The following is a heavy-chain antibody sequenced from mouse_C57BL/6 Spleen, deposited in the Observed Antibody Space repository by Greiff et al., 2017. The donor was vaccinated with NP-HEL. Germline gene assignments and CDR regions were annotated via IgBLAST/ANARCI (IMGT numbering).Heavy chain of an antibody. J-gene: IGHJ4*01. Sequence: EVQLQQSGAELVKPGASVKLSCTASGFNFKDYYMNWVKQRTEQGLEWIGRIDPEDGETKYAPKFQGKATITADTSSNTAYLQHSSLTSEDTAGYHCARNYYYGSSYAYYYAMDYWGQGTSVTVSS. CDR2: IDPEDGET. CDR1: GFNFKDYY. CDR3: ARNYYYGSSYAYYYAMDY. V-gene: IGHV14-2*01. D-gene: IGHD1-1*01.